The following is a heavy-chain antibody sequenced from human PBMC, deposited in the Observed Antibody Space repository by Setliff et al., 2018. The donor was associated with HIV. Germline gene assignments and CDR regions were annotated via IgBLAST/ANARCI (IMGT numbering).Heavy chain of an antibody. J-gene: IGHJ6*03. D-gene: IGHD3-16*01. CDR3: ARCGAGEWHLYMDV. Sequence: EASVKVSCKASGYAFTSQFMHWVRQAPGQGLEWMGIISPSGDRTTYAQKFKGRVTFTADKSTSTVYMELSSLRSEDTAVYYCARCGAGEWHLYMDVWGKGTAVTVSS. V-gene: IGHV1-46*01. CDR2: ISPSGDRT. CDR1: GYAFTSQF.